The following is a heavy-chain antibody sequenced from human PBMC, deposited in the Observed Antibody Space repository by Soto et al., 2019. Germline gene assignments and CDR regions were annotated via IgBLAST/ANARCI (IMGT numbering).Heavy chain of an antibody. Sequence: QVQLQESGPGLVKPSETLSLTCTVSGDSISSYYWSWIRQPPGQGLEWIGYIYYSGSTNYNPSLKGPVTISVDPSKTQFSLKLSSVTAADTAVYYCARRYGSAFDYWGQGTLVTVSS. D-gene: IGHD6-25*01. V-gene: IGHV4-59*08. CDR1: GDSISSYY. CDR2: IYYSGST. CDR3: ARRYGSAFDY. J-gene: IGHJ4*02.